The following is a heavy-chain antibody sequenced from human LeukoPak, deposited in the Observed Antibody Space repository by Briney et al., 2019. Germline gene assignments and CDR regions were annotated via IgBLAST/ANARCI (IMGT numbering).Heavy chain of an antibody. V-gene: IGHV3-7*01. CDR2: IKQDVSEK. CDR1: GFTFSSYW. Sequence: PGGSLRLSCAASGFTFSSYWISWVRQAPGKGLEWVANIKQDVSEKYYVDSVKGRFTISRDNAKNSLYLQMNSLRTNEPTVYYCARGGGGLDFWSGYFYYFDYWGQGDLVTVSS. D-gene: IGHD3-3*01. J-gene: IGHJ4*02. CDR3: ARGGGGLDFWSGYFYYFDY.